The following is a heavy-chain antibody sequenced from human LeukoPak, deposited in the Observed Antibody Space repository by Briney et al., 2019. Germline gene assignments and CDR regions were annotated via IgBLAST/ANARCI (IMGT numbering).Heavy chain of an antibody. CDR3: ARGKGGSCYFCPSRPKRLGYMDV. Sequence: SETLSLTCTVSGVSISSYYWSWIRQPAGKGLEWIGRVYTSGSTNYNPSLKSRVTISVDTSKNQFSLKLSSVTAADTAVYYCARGKGGSCYFCPSRPKRLGYMDVWGKGTTVTVSS. CDR2: VYTSGST. J-gene: IGHJ6*03. D-gene: IGHD2-15*01. CDR1: GVSISSYY. V-gene: IGHV4-4*07.